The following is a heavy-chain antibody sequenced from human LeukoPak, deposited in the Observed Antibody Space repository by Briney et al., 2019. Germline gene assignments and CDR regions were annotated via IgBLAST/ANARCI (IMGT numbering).Heavy chain of an antibody. V-gene: IGHV3-48*03. J-gene: IGHJ6*02. CDR3: AGDSTIFGVVIIPQYYYYGMDV. D-gene: IGHD3-3*01. CDR2: ISSSGSTI. CDR1: GFTFSSYE. Sequence: GGSLRLSCAASGFTFSSYEMNWVRQAPGKGLEWVSYISSSGSTIYYADSVKGRFTISRDNAKNSLYLQMNSLRAEDTAVYYCAGDSTIFGVVIIPQYYYYGMDVWGQGTTVTVSS.